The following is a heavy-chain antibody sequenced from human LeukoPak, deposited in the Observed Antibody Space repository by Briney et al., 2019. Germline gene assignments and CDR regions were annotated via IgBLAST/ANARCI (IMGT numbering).Heavy chain of an antibody. CDR3: ARGGVAAAGTFDY. J-gene: IGHJ4*02. Sequence: PSETLSLTCTVSGDSVSSGYYYWSWIRQPPGKGLEWIGNIYYTGSTNYNPSLKSRVTISVDTSKNQFSLKLSSVTAADTAVYYCARGGVAAAGTFDYWGQGTLVIVSS. CDR2: IYYTGST. D-gene: IGHD6-13*01. V-gene: IGHV4-61*01. CDR1: GDSVSSGYYY.